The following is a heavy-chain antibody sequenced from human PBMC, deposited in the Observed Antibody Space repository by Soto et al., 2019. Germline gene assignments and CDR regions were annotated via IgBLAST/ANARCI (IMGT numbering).Heavy chain of an antibody. CDR3: AGGGGAGIVVVGSFDY. V-gene: IGHV1-69*01. CDR1: GGTFSSYA. J-gene: IGHJ4*02. CDR2: IIPIFGTA. Sequence: QVQLVQSGAEVKKPGSSVKVSCKASGGTFSSYAISWVRQAPGQGLEWMGGIIPIFGTANYAQKFQGRVRITADESPSTGCMGLRGLGSEETAGYDCAGGGGAGIVVVGSFDYWGQGTLVTVSS. D-gene: IGHD2-15*01.